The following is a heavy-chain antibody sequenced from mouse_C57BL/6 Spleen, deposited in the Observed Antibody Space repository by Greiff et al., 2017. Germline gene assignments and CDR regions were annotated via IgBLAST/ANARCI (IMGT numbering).Heavy chain of an antibody. CDR1: GFTFSNYW. Sequence: EVKLLESGGGLVQPGGSMKLSCVASGFTFSNYWMNWVRQSPEKGLEWVAQIRLKSDNYATHYAESVKGRFTISRDDSKSSVYLQMNNLRAEDTGIYYCTIYGYDGTYYFDYWGQGTTLTVSS. D-gene: IGHD2-2*01. V-gene: IGHV6-3*01. CDR3: TIYGYDGTYYFDY. J-gene: IGHJ2*01. CDR2: IRLKSDNYAT.